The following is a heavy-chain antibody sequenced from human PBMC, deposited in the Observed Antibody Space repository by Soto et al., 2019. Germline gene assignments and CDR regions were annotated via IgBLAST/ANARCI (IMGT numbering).Heavy chain of an antibody. V-gene: IGHV1-69*02. CDR2: LIPILDMA. CDR3: ARGPVVVVPDDMFTRHNWFDP. D-gene: IGHD2-2*01. Sequence: QVQLVQSGAEVKKPGSSVKVSCKASGGTFRTYSITWVRQAPGQGLEWMGKLIPILDMANYAQKFQGRVTITADKSTSRAYLELNSLRSEDTAVYYCARGPVVVVPDDMFTRHNWFDPWGQGTRVTVSS. CDR1: GGTFRTYS. J-gene: IGHJ5*02.